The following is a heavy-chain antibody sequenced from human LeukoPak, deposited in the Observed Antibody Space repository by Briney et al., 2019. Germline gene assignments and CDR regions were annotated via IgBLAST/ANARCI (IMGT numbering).Heavy chain of an antibody. D-gene: IGHD3-10*01. J-gene: IGHJ4*02. CDR2: TSGSGGST. Sequence: GGSLRLSCAASGFTLSSYAMSWVRQAPGKGLEWVSATSGSGGSTYYADSVKGRFTISRDNSKNTLYLQTNSLRAEDTAVYYCARDMVRGVIITTPLGYWGQGTLVTVSS. CDR1: GFTLSSYA. V-gene: IGHV3-23*01. CDR3: ARDMVRGVIITTPLGY.